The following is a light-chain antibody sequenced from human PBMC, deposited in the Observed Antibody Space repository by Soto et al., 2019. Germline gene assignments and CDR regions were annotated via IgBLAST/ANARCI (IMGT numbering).Light chain of an antibody. J-gene: IGLJ3*02. CDR3: SSYAGSNNWV. CDR1: SSDVGGYNY. Sequence: QSALTQPHSASGSPGQSVTISCTGTSSDVGGYNYVSWYQQHPGKAPKLMIYGVTKRPSGVPDRFSGSKSGNTASLTVSGIQAEDEADYYCSSYAGSNNWVFGGGTKLTVL. CDR2: GVT. V-gene: IGLV2-8*01.